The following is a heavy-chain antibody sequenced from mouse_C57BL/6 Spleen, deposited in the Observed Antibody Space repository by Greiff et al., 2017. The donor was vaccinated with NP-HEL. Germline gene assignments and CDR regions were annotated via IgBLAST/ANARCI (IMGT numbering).Heavy chain of an antibody. CDR2: INPNNGGT. V-gene: IGHV1-26*01. Sequence: EVQLQQSGPELVKPGASVKISCKASGYTFTDYYMNWVKQSHGKSLEWIGDINPNNGGTSYNQKFKGKATLTVDKSSSTAYMELRSLTSEDSAVYYCARRRSAPSYDGYYAMDYWGQGTSVTVSS. CDR3: ARRRSAPSYDGYYAMDY. J-gene: IGHJ4*01. CDR1: GYTFTDYY. D-gene: IGHD2-3*01.